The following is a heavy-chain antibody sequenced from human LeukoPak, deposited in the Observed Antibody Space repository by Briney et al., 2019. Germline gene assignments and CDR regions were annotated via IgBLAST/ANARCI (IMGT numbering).Heavy chain of an antibody. J-gene: IGHJ4*02. Sequence: GGSLRLSCAASGFTFSDYYMSWIRQAPGKGLEWVSYISSSGSTIYYADSVKGRFTISRDNAKNSLYLQMNCLRAEDTAVYYCARVKSVTMIVVATGYYFDYWGQGTLVTVSS. CDR3: ARVKSVTMIVVATGYYFDY. CDR2: ISSSGSTI. CDR1: GFTFSDYY. D-gene: IGHD3-22*01. V-gene: IGHV3-11*01.